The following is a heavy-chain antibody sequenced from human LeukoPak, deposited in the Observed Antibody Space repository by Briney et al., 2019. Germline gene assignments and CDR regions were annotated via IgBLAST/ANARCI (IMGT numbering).Heavy chain of an antibody. J-gene: IGHJ4*02. V-gene: IGHV1-8*01. D-gene: IGHD4-11*01. CDR2: MNPNSGNT. Sequence: ASVKVSCKASGYTFTSYDINWVRQATGQGLEWMGWMNPNSGNTGYAQKFQGRVTMTRDTSISTAYMELSRLRSDDTAVYYCASYRDPGRQVTTIVYWGQGTLVTVSS. CDR3: ASYRDPGRQVTTIVY. CDR1: GYTFTSYD.